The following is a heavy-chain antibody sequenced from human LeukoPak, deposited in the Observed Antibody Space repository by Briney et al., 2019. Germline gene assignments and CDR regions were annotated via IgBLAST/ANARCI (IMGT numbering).Heavy chain of an antibody. CDR2: IRYSGST. D-gene: IGHD6-19*01. CDR1: GDSLSSGGYS. Sequence: SQTLSLTCEVSGDSLSSGGYSWSWIRQPPGKGLEWIGYIRYSGSTYYNPSLKSRLTMSVEASKTQFSLRLSSVTAADTAVYYCARGTSSGWNPTYYYYYMDVWGKGTTVTISS. J-gene: IGHJ6*03. V-gene: IGHV4-30-4*07. CDR3: ARGTSSGWNPTYYYYYMDV.